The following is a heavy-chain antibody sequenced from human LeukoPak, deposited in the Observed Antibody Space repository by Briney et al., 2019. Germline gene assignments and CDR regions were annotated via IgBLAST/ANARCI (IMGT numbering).Heavy chain of an antibody. Sequence: GGSLRLSCAASGFTFSTYAMHWVRQAPGKGLEYVSAIGTNGGNTYYANSVKGRFTISRDNSKNTLYLQMGSLTVEDTALYYCAREGTPGTYDYWGQGTLVTVSS. D-gene: IGHD6-13*01. CDR3: AREGTPGTYDY. J-gene: IGHJ4*02. V-gene: IGHV3-64*01. CDR2: IGTNGGNT. CDR1: GFTFSTYA.